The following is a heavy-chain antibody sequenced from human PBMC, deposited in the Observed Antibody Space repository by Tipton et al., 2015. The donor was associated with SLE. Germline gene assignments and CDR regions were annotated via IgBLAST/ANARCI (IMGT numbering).Heavy chain of an antibody. Sequence: QLVQSGAEVKKPGASVKVSCKASGYTFTSYAMHWVRQAPGQRLEWMGWINAGNGNTKYSQKFQGRVTITRDTSTSTAYMELSSLRSEDTAVYYCARDEGWGWFDYWGQGTLVTVSS. CDR3: ARDEGWGWFDY. J-gene: IGHJ4*02. CDR2: INAGNGNT. V-gene: IGHV1-3*01. CDR1: GYTFTSYA. D-gene: IGHD2-21*01.